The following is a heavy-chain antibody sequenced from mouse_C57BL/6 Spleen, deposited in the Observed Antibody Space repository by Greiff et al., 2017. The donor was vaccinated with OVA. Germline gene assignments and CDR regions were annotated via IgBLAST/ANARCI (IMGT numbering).Heavy chain of an antibody. V-gene: IGHV1-39*01. D-gene: IGHD1-1*01. CDR3: ARENYGSSPAWFAY. CDR2: INPNYGTT. Sequence: EVQLQQSGPELVKPGASVKISCKASGYSFTDYNMNWVKQSHGKSLEWIGVINPNYGTTSYNQKFKGKATLTVDQSSSTAYMQLNSLTSEDSAVYYCARENYGSSPAWFAYWGQGTLVTVSA. J-gene: IGHJ3*01. CDR1: GYSFTDYN.